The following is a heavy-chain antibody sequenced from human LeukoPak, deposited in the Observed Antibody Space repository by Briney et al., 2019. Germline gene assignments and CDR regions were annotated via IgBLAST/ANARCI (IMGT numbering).Heavy chain of an antibody. V-gene: IGHV3-74*01. CDR1: GFTFSGYW. J-gene: IGHJ4*02. CDR2: INSDGSST. CDR3: ARRGYRFGQFDY. Sequence: GGSLRLSCAASGFTFSGYWMYWVRQAPGKGLVWVSRINSDGSSTSYADSVKGRLTISRDNAKNTLYLQMNSLRAEDTAMYYCARRGYRFGQFDYWGQGTLVTVSS. D-gene: IGHD5-18*01.